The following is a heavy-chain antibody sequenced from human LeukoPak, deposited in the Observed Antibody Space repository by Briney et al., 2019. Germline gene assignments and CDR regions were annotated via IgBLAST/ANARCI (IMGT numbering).Heavy chain of an antibody. CDR3: AKSDPAYCGGVCYSVGAFDI. V-gene: IGHV1-69*05. D-gene: IGHD2-21*02. J-gene: IGHJ3*02. Sequence: SVKVSCKASGGTFSSYATSWVRQAPGQGLERMGGIIPIFGTANYAQKFQGRVTITTDESTSTAYMELSSLRSEDTAVYYCAKSDPAYCGGVCYSVGAFDIWGQGTMVTVSS. CDR1: GGTFSSYA. CDR2: IIPIFGTA.